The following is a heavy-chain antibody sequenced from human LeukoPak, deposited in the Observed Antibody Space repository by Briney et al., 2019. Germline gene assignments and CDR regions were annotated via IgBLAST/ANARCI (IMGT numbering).Heavy chain of an antibody. J-gene: IGHJ3*02. Sequence: GESLKISRKGSGYSFTSYWIGWVRQMPGKGLEWMGIIYPGDSDTRYSPSFQGQVTISADKSISTAYLQWSSLKASDTAMYYCARPRRRDGYRDAFDIWGQGTMVTVSS. D-gene: IGHD5-24*01. CDR3: ARPRRRDGYRDAFDI. CDR2: IYPGDSDT. CDR1: GYSFTSYW. V-gene: IGHV5-51*01.